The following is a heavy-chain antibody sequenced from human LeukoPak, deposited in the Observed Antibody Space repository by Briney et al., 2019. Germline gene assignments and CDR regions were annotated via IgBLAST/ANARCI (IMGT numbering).Heavy chain of an antibody. CDR3: ARPRGCGSARCNNFDS. J-gene: IGHJ4*02. Sequence: GGSLRLSCVVSGFDFSGFSMSWVRQAPGKGLVWVAIMEEYGSYIFYVDSVKGRFIISRDNARNSLYLQMNNLRAEDTAVYYCARPRGCGSARCNNFDSWGQGTLVTVSS. CDR2: MEEYGSYI. V-gene: IGHV3-7*01. CDR1: GFDFSGFS. D-gene: IGHD2-2*01.